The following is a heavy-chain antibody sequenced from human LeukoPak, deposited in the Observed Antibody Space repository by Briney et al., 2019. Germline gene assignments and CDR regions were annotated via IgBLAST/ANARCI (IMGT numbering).Heavy chain of an antibody. Sequence: SETLSLTCTVSGGSISSHYWSWIRQPPGKGLEWIGYIYHSGSTDYNPPLKSRVIISVDTSKNQFSLKLSSVTAADTAVYYCARFPTTVRGVISRYGMDVWGKGTTVTVSS. CDR3: ARFPTTVRGVISRYGMDV. V-gene: IGHV4-59*11. J-gene: IGHJ6*04. CDR2: IYHSGST. D-gene: IGHD3-10*01. CDR1: GGSISSHY.